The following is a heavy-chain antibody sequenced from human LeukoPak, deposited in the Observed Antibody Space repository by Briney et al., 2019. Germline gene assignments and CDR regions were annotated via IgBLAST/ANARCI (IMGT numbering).Heavy chain of an antibody. CDR1: GGTFSSYT. J-gene: IGHJ4*02. V-gene: IGHV1-69*13. CDR3: AREYTGVAGPDLPLVY. D-gene: IGHD6-19*01. CDR2: IIPIFGTA. Sequence: SVTVSFKASGGTFSSYTITWVRQAPGQGLEWMGGIIPIFGTANYAQKFQGRVTITADESTRTAYMELSSLRSEDTAVYYCAREYTGVAGPDLPLVYWGQGTLVTVSS.